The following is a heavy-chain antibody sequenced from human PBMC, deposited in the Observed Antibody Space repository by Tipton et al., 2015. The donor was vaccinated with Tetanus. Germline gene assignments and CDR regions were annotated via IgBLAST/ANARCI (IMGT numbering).Heavy chain of an antibody. CDR2: IYYSGST. Sequence: GSLRLSCSVSGDSINSGDYYWSWIRQPPGKGLEWIGYIYYSGSTNYNPSLKSRVTISVDTSKNQFSLKLSSVTAADTAVYYCARSEQQLVRGYYYYCYMDVWGKGTTVTVSS. CDR3: ARSEQQLVRGYYYYCYMDV. D-gene: IGHD6-13*01. CDR1: GDSINSGDYY. J-gene: IGHJ6*03. V-gene: IGHV4-61*08.